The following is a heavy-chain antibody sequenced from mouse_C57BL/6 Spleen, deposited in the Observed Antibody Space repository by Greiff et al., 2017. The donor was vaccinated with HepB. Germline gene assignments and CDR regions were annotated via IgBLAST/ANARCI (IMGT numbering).Heavy chain of an antibody. CDR1: GFTFSDYG. V-gene: IGHV5-17*01. J-gene: IGHJ1*03. CDR3: ARLGSSQYWYFDV. Sequence: EVHLVESGGGLVKPGGSLKLSCAASGFTFSDYGMHWVRQAPEKGLEWVAYISSGSSTIYYADTVKGRFTISRDNAKNTLFLQMTSLRSEDTAMYYCARLGSSQYWYFDVWGTGTTVTVSS. CDR2: ISSGSSTI. D-gene: IGHD1-1*01.